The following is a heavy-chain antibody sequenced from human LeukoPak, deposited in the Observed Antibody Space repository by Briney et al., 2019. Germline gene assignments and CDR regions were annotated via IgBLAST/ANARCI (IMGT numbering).Heavy chain of an antibody. CDR1: GFTFINAW. Sequence: PGGSLRLSCAASGFTFINAWMSWVRQAPGKGLEWVGRIKSKTNGGTIDYAAPVKGRFTISRDDSKPTLYLQMSSLKTEDTAVYFCTTEGPRFWTGYDPIDYWGQGTLVTVSS. CDR2: IKSKTNGGTI. V-gene: IGHV3-15*01. D-gene: IGHD3/OR15-3a*01. CDR3: TTEGPRFWTGYDPIDY. J-gene: IGHJ4*02.